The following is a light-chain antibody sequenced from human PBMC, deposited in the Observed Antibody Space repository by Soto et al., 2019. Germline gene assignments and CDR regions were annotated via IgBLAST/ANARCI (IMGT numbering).Light chain of an antibody. CDR3: QQYHNWPPGLT. J-gene: IGKJ4*01. CDR1: QSVSGN. CDR2: GAS. V-gene: IGKV3-15*01. Sequence: EVVMTQSPSTLSVSPLERFTLSCTASQSVSGNLAWYQQKPGQAPRLLIHGASTRATDIPARFSGSGSGTEFTLTITSLQSEDFAVYYCQQYHNWPPGLTFGGGTKVDIK.